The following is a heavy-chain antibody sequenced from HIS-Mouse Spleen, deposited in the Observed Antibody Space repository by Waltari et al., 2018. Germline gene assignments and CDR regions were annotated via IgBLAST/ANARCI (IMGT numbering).Heavy chain of an antibody. V-gene: IGHV3-30-3*01. Sequence: QVQLVESGGGVVQPGRSLGLSWAAFGFTFSSYAQHWVRQAPGKGLEWVAVISYDGSNKYYADSVKGRFTISRDNSKNTLYLQMNSLRAEDTAVYYCARVNGIAVAGTDAFDIWGQGTMVTVSS. J-gene: IGHJ3*02. D-gene: IGHD6-19*01. CDR1: GFTFSSYA. CDR3: ARVNGIAVAGTDAFDI. CDR2: ISYDGSNK.